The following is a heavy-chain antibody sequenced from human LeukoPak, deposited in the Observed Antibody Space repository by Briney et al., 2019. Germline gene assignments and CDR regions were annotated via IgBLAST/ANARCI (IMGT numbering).Heavy chain of an antibody. CDR3: AIGLLWFGESSNYYYYMDV. D-gene: IGHD3-10*01. V-gene: IGHV1-8*01. J-gene: IGHJ6*03. Sequence: VASVKVSCKASGYTFTSYDINWVRQATGQGLEWMGWMNPNSGNTGYAQKFQGRVTMTRNTSISTACMELSSLRSEDTAVYYCAIGLLWFGESSNYYYYMDVWGKGTTVTISS. CDR1: GYTFTSYD. CDR2: MNPNSGNT.